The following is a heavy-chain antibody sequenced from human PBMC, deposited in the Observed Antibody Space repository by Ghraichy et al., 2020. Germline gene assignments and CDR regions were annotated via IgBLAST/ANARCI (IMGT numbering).Heavy chain of an antibody. D-gene: IGHD3-16*01. CDR1: GGSFSGYY. Sequence: SETLSLTCAVYGGSFSGYYWSWIRQPPGKGLEWIGEINHSGSTNYNPSLKSRVTISVDTSKNQFSLKLSSVTAADTAVYYCARGRGRGNWFDPWGQGTLVTVSS. J-gene: IGHJ5*02. CDR3: ARGRGRGNWFDP. V-gene: IGHV4-34*01. CDR2: INHSGST.